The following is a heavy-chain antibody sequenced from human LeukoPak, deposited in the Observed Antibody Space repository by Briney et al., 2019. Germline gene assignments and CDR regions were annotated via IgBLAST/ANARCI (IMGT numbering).Heavy chain of an antibody. J-gene: IGHJ6*03. V-gene: IGHV1-18*01. CDR2: ISAYNGNT. CDR3: ARDRGNSYGYLQNYYYYMDV. Sequence: ASVKVSCKASGYTFTSYGISWVRQAPGQGLEWMGWISAYNGNTNYAQKFQGRVTMTRDTSISTAYMELSRLRSDDTAVYYCARDRGNSYGYLQNYYYYMDVWGKGTTVTVSS. CDR1: GYTFTSYG. D-gene: IGHD5-18*01.